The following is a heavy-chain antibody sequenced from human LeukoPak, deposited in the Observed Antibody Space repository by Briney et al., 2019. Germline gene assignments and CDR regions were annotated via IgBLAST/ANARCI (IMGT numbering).Heavy chain of an antibody. D-gene: IGHD6-13*01. J-gene: IGHJ5*02. CDR3: ARSPAGGAAAGTHNWFDP. CDR2: IDPSDSYT. V-gene: IGHV5-10-1*01. CDR1: GYSFTSYW. Sequence: GESLKISCKGSGYSFTSYWISWVRQMPGKGLEWMGRIDPSDSYTNYSPSFQGHVTISANKSISTAYLQWSSLKASDTAMYYCARSPAGGAAAGTHNWFDPWGQGTLVTVSS.